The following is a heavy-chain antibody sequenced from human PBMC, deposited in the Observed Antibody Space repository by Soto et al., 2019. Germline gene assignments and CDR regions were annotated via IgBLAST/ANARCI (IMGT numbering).Heavy chain of an antibody. D-gene: IGHD6-6*01. Sequence: GGSLRLSCAASGFTFSSYAMSWVRQAPGKGLEWVSATSGSGGSTYYADSVKGRFTISRDNSKNTLYLQMNSLRAEDTAVYYCAKPGSSSHYYYYGMDVWGQGTTVTVSS. CDR3: AKPGSSSHYYYYGMDV. J-gene: IGHJ6*02. V-gene: IGHV3-23*01. CDR1: GFTFSSYA. CDR2: TSGSGGST.